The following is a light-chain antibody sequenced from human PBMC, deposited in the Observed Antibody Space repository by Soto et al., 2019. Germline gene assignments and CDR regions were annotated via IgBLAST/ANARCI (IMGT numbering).Light chain of an antibody. J-gene: IGKJ2*01. CDR3: QQYADLYT. Sequence: DIQMTQSPSSLSASVGDRVTITCQASQDITNYLNWYQQSPGKAPKLLISDASNLETGVSSRFSGSGSGTEFTLTISGLQSEDFATYYCQQYADLYTFGQGTKLEIK. V-gene: IGKV1-33*01. CDR1: QDITNY. CDR2: DAS.